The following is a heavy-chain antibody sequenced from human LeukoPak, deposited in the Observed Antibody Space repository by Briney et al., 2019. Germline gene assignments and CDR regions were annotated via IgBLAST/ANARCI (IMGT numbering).Heavy chain of an antibody. CDR2: ISGSGGST. Sequence: GGSLRLSCAASGFTFSSYAMSWVRQAPGKGLEWVSAISGSGGSTYYADSGKGRFTISRDNSKNTLYLQMNSLRAEDTAVYYCAKEGGGLVPAARPFDYWGQGTLVTVSS. V-gene: IGHV3-23*01. CDR1: GFTFSSYA. J-gene: IGHJ4*02. CDR3: AKEGGGLVPAARPFDY. D-gene: IGHD2-2*01.